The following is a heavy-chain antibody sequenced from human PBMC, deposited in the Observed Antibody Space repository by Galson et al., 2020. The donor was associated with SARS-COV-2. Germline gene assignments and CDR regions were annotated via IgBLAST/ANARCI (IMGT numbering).Heavy chain of an antibody. CDR1: GFTFSSYW. CDR2: INSDGSGT. Sequence: GGSLRLSCVASGFTFSSYWMHWVRQAPGKGLVWVSRINSDGSGTTYADSVKGRFTITRDNAKNTLYLQMNSLRAEDTAVYYCARMGSSWSEDYWGQGTLVTVSS. V-gene: IGHV3-74*01. CDR3: ARMGSSWSEDY. D-gene: IGHD6-13*01. J-gene: IGHJ4*02.